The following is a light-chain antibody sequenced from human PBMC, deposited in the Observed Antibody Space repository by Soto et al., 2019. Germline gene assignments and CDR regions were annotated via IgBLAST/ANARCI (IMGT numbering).Light chain of an antibody. V-gene: IGKV3-20*01. CDR3: EQYGSTPPT. CDR2: GAS. J-gene: IGKJ1*01. CDR1: QSVTSD. Sequence: EIVMPRSPGPLPVSPGVRAFLSCRASQSVTSDLAWYQQKPGQAPRLLIYGASSRATGIPDRFSGSGSGTDFTLIISRLEPEDFAVYYCEQYGSTPPTFGQGTKVDIK.